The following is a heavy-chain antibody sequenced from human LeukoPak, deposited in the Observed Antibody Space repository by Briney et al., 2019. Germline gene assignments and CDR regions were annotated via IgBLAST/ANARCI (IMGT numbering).Heavy chain of an antibody. CDR3: ARDFSLGSIAAGG. V-gene: IGHV3-7*01. J-gene: IGHJ4*02. CDR1: GFTFSNAW. D-gene: IGHD6-13*01. CDR2: IKQDGSEK. Sequence: PGGSLRLSCAASGFTFSNAWMSWVRQAPGKGLEGVANIKQDGSEKYYVDSVKGRFTISRDNAKNSLYLQMNSLRAEDTAVYYCARDFSLGSIAAGGWGQGTLVTVSS.